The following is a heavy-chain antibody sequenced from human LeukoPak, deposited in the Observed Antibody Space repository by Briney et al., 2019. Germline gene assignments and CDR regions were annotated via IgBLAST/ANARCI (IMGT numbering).Heavy chain of an antibody. CDR2: INYSGGT. Sequence: SETLSLTCTVSGGSVSSTTYFWSWMRQPPGKGLEWIASINYSGGTYYNPSLKSRVTISVDTSDNQFSLKLSSVTAADTAVYYCARYVVYGSGKYYFDYWGQGTLVTVSS. V-gene: IGHV4-39*01. CDR3: ARYVVYGSGKYYFDY. J-gene: IGHJ4*02. D-gene: IGHD3-10*01. CDR1: GGSVSSTTYF.